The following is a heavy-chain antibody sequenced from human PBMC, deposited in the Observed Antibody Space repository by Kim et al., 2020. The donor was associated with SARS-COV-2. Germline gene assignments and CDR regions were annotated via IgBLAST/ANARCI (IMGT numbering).Heavy chain of an antibody. Sequence: LKSRVSISVDTSKNQFSLKLSSVTAADTAVYYCARPMVRGVIYYYYGMDVWGQGTTVTVSS. D-gene: IGHD3-10*01. V-gene: IGHV4-34*01. CDR3: ARPMVRGVIYYYYGMDV. J-gene: IGHJ6*02.